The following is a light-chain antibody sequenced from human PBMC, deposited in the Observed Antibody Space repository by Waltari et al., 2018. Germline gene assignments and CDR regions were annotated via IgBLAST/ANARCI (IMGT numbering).Light chain of an antibody. Sequence: QTVLTQPPSASGTPGQRVTISCSGSSSNIGSNLVNWYQQLPGTAPKLLVYRNNQRPSGVPDRFSGSKSGTSASLAISGLQSEDEADYDCAAWDDSLSGKVFGGGTKLTVL. CDR1: SSNIGSNL. V-gene: IGLV1-44*01. J-gene: IGLJ3*02. CDR3: AAWDDSLSGKV. CDR2: RNN.